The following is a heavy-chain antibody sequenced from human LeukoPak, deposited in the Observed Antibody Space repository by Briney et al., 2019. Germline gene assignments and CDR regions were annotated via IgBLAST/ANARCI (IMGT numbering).Heavy chain of an antibody. CDR3: ATGHYYDSSGFDY. Sequence: ASVKVSCKVSGYTLTELSMYWVRQAPGKGLEWMGGSAPEDGETIYAQNFQDRVTMTEDTSTDTAYMELSSLRPEDTAVYYCATGHYYDSSGFDYWGQGTLATVSS. CDR1: GYTLTELS. J-gene: IGHJ4*02. D-gene: IGHD3-22*01. V-gene: IGHV1-24*01. CDR2: SAPEDGET.